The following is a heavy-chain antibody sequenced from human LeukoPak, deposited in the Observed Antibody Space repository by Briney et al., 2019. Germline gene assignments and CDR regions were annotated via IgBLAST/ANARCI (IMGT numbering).Heavy chain of an antibody. V-gene: IGHV4-4*07. Sequence: SETLSLTCTVSGGSISSYYWSWIRQPAGKGLEWIGRIYTSGSTNYNPSLKSRVTMSVDTSKNQFSLKLSSVTAADTAVYYCARDYYGSGSYYDRGYDPWGQGTLVAVSS. CDR3: ARDYYGSGSYYDRGYDP. J-gene: IGHJ5*02. D-gene: IGHD3-10*01. CDR2: IYTSGST. CDR1: GGSISSYY.